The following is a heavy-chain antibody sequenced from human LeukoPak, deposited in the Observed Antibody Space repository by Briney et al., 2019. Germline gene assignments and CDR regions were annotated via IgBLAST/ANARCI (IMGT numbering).Heavy chain of an antibody. J-gene: IGHJ4*02. CDR1: GGSISSHY. CDR2: IYYSGST. CDR3: ARGAYCGGDCGYFDY. V-gene: IGHV4-59*06. D-gene: IGHD2-21*02. Sequence: PSETLSLTCTVSGGSISSHYWSWIRQPPGKGLEWIGYIYYSGSTYYNPSLKSRVTISVDTSKNQFSLKLSSVTAADTAVYYCARGAYCGGDCGYFDYWGQGTLVTVSS.